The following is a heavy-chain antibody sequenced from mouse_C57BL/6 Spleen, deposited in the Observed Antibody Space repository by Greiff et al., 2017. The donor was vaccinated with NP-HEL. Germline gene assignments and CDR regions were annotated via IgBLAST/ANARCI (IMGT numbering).Heavy chain of an antibody. D-gene: IGHD2-4*01. CDR1: GYTFTSYW. Sequence: VQLQQPGAELVKPGASVKLSCKASGYTFTSYWMHWVKQRPGRGLEWIGWIDPNSGGTKYNEKFKSKATLTVDKPSSTAYMQLSSLTSEDSAVYYCARYDYDSYYFDYWGQGTTLTVSS. CDR2: IDPNSGGT. J-gene: IGHJ2*01. CDR3: ARYDYDSYYFDY. V-gene: IGHV1-72*01.